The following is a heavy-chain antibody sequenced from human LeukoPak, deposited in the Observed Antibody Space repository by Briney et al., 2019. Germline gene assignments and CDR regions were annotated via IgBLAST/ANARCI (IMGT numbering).Heavy chain of an antibody. V-gene: IGHV4-38-2*02. D-gene: IGHD2-15*01. J-gene: IGHJ3*02. CDR3: ARGRGYCSGGSCFSAMIVVGHDAFDI. CDR1: NYSISTDYY. Sequence: SETLSLTCTVSNYSISTDYYWGWIRQPPGKGLEWIGTMYHSGSTYYNPSLKSRVTISVDTSKNQFSLKLSSVTAADTAVYYCARGRGYCSGGSCFSAMIVVGHDAFDIWGQGTMVTVSS. CDR2: MYHSGST.